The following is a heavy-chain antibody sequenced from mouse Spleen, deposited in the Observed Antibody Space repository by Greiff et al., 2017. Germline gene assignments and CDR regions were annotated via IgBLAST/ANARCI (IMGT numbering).Heavy chain of an antibody. D-gene: IGHD4-1*01. J-gene: IGHJ2*01. CDR3: ARTANWDLDY. V-gene: IGHV1-64*01. CDR2: NLPYSGSA. Sequence: VQLQQPGAELVKPGASVTLSCKASGYTFTSYWMHWGKRRPGQGLEWIGMNLPYSGSANYNEKFKSKATLTVDKSSSTAYMQLSSLTSEDSAVYYCARTANWDLDYRGQGTTRTCPS. CDR1: GYTFTSYW.